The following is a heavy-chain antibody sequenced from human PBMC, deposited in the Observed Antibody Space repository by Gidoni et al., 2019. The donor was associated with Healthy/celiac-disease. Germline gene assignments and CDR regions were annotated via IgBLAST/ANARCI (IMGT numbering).Heavy chain of an antibody. CDR3: ARGSPVPYYYYYYMDV. D-gene: IGHD6-6*01. Sequence: RSPGQGLEWMGGIIPLFGTANYAQKFQGRVTITADESTSTAYRELSSLRSEDTAVYYCARGSPVPYYYYYYMDVWGKGTTVTVSS. CDR2: IIPLFGTA. J-gene: IGHJ6*03. V-gene: IGHV1-69*01.